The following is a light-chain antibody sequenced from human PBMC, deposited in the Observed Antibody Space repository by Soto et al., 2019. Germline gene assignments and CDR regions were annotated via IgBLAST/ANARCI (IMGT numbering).Light chain of an antibody. CDR3: SSYTSSSTYV. J-gene: IGLJ1*01. V-gene: IGLV2-14*01. Sequence: QSVLTQPSSVRVSPAQAITISVTGTSSDFGGYNYVSWYQQHPGKAPKLMIYEVSNRPSGVSNRFSGSKSGNTASLTISGLQAEDEADYYCSSYTSSSTYVFGTGTKVNVL. CDR2: EVS. CDR1: SSDFGGYNY.